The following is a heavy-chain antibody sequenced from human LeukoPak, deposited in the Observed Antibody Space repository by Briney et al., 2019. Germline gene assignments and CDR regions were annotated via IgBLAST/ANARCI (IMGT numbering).Heavy chain of an antibody. Sequence: GGSLRLSCAAPGFTFSTYAMSWVRQAPGKGLEWVSAIGGSGDSTYYADSVKGRFTTSRDNSKNTLYLQMNSLRAEDTAVYFCAKDSGPYASGWYWFDPWGQGTLVTVSS. D-gene: IGHD6-19*01. J-gene: IGHJ5*02. CDR1: GFTFSTYA. CDR3: AKDSGPYASGWYWFDP. V-gene: IGHV3-23*01. CDR2: IGGSGDST.